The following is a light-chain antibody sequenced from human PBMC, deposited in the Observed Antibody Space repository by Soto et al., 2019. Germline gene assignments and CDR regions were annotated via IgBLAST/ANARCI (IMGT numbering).Light chain of an antibody. CDR3: QQCGSSLYT. Sequence: EIVLTQSPGTLSLSPGERATLSCRASQSVSSSYLAWYQQKPGQAPRLLIYGASSRATGIPDRFSGSGSGAAFTLTISGLEPEDFAVYYCQQCGSSLYTFGRGTKLEIK. CDR1: QSVSSSY. V-gene: IGKV3-20*01. CDR2: GAS. J-gene: IGKJ2*01.